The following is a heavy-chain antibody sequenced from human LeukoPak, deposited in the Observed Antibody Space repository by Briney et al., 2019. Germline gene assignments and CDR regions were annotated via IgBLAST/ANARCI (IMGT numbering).Heavy chain of an antibody. CDR2: IYHSGST. V-gene: IGHV4-30-2*01. J-gene: IGHJ6*02. CDR3: ARVGCSSTSCYEAGYYYYYGMDV. CDR1: GGSISSGGYS. D-gene: IGHD2-2*01. Sequence: SETLSLTCAVSGGSISSGGYSWSWIRQPPGKGLEWIGYIYHSGSTYYNPSLKSRVTISVDRSKNQFSLKLSSVTAADTAVYHCARVGCSSTSCYEAGYYYYYGMDVWGQGTTVTVSS.